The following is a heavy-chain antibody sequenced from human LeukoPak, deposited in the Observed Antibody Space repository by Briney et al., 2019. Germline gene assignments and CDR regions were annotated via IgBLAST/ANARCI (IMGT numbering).Heavy chain of an antibody. CDR3: ARGSRSAFDI. J-gene: IGHJ3*02. CDR1: GFAFSNYA. Sequence: GGSLRLSCAASGFAFSNYAMSWARQAPGKGLEWVSSLSGGGDSRYYADSVMGRFTISRDNSKNTLYLQMNSLRAEDTAVYYCARGSRSAFDIWGQGTMVTVSS. D-gene: IGHD1-26*01. V-gene: IGHV3-23*01. CDR2: LSGGGDSR.